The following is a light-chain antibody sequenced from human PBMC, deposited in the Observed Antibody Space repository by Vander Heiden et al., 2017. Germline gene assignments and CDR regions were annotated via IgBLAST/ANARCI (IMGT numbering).Light chain of an antibody. V-gene: IGKV1-39*01. CDR1: KNINTY. J-gene: IGKJ2*01. CDR2: AAS. CDR3: QQSYSIPFT. Sequence: DIQMTQSPSSLSASVRDRVTITCRASKNINTYLVWYQQKPGKAPNLLVYAASTLQSDVPSRFSASGSDTDFTLTISGLHPDDFATYYCQQSYSIPFTFGQGTRLEVK.